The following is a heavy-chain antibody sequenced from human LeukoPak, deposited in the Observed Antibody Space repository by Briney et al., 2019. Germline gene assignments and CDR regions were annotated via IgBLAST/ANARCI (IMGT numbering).Heavy chain of an antibody. CDR1: GFTFSNAW. D-gene: IGHD3-16*01. V-gene: IGHV3-15*01. J-gene: IGHJ5*02. CDR3: TTEMVTSGGVILHPEFDP. Sequence: GGSLRLSCAASGFTFSNAWMSWVRQAPGKGLEWVGRIKSKTDGGTTDYAAPVKGRFTISRDDSKNTLYLQMNSLKTEDTAVYYCTTEMVTSGGVILHPEFDPWGQGTLVTVSS. CDR2: IKSKTDGGTT.